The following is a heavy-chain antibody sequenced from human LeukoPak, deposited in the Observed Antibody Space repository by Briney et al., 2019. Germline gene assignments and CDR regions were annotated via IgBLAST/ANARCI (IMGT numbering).Heavy chain of an antibody. D-gene: IGHD7-27*01. V-gene: IGHV4-39*01. Sequence: SETLSLTCTVSGGSISSSSYYWGWIRQPPGKGLEWIGSIYYSGSTYYNPSLKSRVTISVDTSKNQFSLKLSSVTAADTAVYYCARLSWDYYMDVWGKGTTVTISS. CDR1: GGSISSSSYY. J-gene: IGHJ6*03. CDR3: ARLSWDYYMDV. CDR2: IYYSGST.